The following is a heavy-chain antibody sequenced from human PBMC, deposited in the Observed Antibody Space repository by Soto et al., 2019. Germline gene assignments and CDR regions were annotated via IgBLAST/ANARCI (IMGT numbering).Heavy chain of an antibody. Sequence: ASVKVSCKASGFMFTNYYLHWVRQAPGQGPEWMGIINPSGGRTTYAQKFQGRVSMAWDTSSSTVYMELSALRSDDTAVYYCARGHTLGWLLSSIDYWGQGTVVTVSS. J-gene: IGHJ4*02. D-gene: IGHD3-3*01. CDR1: GFMFTNYY. CDR3: ARGHTLGWLLSSIDY. CDR2: INPSGGRT. V-gene: IGHV1-46*01.